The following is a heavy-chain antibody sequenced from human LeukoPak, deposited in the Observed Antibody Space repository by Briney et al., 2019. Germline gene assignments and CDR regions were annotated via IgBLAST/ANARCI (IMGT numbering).Heavy chain of an antibody. D-gene: IGHD3-10*01. CDR1: GGSISSYY. CDR3: ARHAIDLVRGVAFDY. J-gene: IGHJ4*02. Sequence: PSETLSLTCTVSGGSISSYYWSWIRQPPGKGLEWIGYIYYSGSTNYNPSLKSRVTISVDTSKNQFSLRLSSVTAADTAVYYCARHAIDLVRGVAFDYWGQGTLVTVSS. CDR2: IYYSGST. V-gene: IGHV4-59*08.